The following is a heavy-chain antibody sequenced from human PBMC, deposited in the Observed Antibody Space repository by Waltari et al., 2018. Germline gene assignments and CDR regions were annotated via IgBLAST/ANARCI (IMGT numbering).Heavy chain of an antibody. CDR2: INPNSGGT. CDR1: GYIFTNYY. J-gene: IGHJ6*02. D-gene: IGHD1-26*01. V-gene: IGHV1-2*02. CDR3: ARSQRENYYYGMDV. Sequence: QVQLVQSGADVKKPGASIKVSCKASGYIFTNYYMHWVRQAPGHGLEWMGWINPNSGGTNYAQKFQGRVTMTRETSSRTAYMDLSRLTSDDTALYYCARSQRENYYYGMDVWGQGTTVTVSS.